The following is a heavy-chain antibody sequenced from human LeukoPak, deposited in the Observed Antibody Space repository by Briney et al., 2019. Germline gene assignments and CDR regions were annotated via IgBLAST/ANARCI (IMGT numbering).Heavy chain of an antibody. D-gene: IGHD3-22*01. Sequence: SETLSLTCTVSGGSISSGGYYWSWIRQHPGTGLEWIGYIYYSGSTYYNPSLKSRVTISVDTSKNQFSLKLSSVTAADTAAYYCARDPLNYYDSSGYDYYYGMDVWGQGTTVTVSS. V-gene: IGHV4-31*03. CDR3: ARDPLNYYDSSGYDYYYGMDV. J-gene: IGHJ6*02. CDR2: IYYSGST. CDR1: GGSISSGGYY.